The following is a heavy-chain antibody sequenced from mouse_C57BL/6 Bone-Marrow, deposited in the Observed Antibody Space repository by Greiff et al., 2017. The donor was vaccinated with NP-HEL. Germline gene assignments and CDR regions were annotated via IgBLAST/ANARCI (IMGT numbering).Heavy chain of an antibody. J-gene: IGHJ3*01. Sequence: VQLQQPGAELVMPGASVKLSCKASGYTFTSYWMHWVKQRPGQGLEWIGEIDPSDSYTNYNQKFKGKSTLTVDKSSSTAYMQLSSLTSEDSAVYYCARGHYYGSWCAYWGQGTLVTVSA. CDR3: ARGHYYGSWCAY. D-gene: IGHD1-1*01. CDR1: GYTFTSYW. CDR2: IDPSDSYT. V-gene: IGHV1-69*01.